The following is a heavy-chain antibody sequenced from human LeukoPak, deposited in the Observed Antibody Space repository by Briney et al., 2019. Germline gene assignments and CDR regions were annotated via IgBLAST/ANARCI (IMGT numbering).Heavy chain of an antibody. V-gene: IGHV6-1*01. J-gene: IGHJ4*02. CDR2: TYYMSKWIS. Sequence: QTLSLTCAISGDSVSSNSAAWSWIRQSPSRGLEWLGRTYYMSKWISDYAVFVKSRITINPDTSKNQFSLKLNSVTPEDAAVYYCARWGHAAHYFDYWGQGALVTVSS. D-gene: IGHD3-16*01. CDR1: GDSVSSNSAA. CDR3: ARWGHAAHYFDY.